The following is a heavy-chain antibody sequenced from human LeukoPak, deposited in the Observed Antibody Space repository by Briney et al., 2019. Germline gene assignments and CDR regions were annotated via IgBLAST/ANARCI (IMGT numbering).Heavy chain of an antibody. V-gene: IGHV3-74*01. CDR2: INSDGSGT. CDR3: ARDKWPVVSSSSPSFDY. J-gene: IGHJ4*02. D-gene: IGHD6-6*01. Sequence: GGSLRLSCAASGFTFSSYWMHWVRQAPGKGLVWVSRINSDGSGTTYADSVKGRFTIPRDSTKNTLYLQMNSLRAEDTAVYYCARDKWPVVSSSSPSFDYWGQGTLVTVSS. CDR1: GFTFSSYW.